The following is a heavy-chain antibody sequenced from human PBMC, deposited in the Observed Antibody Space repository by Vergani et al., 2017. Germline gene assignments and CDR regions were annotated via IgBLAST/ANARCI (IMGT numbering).Heavy chain of an antibody. CDR3: ARIGGPATRSYYYYYGMDV. CDR1: GGSVSSGSYY. V-gene: IGHV4-61*01. Sequence: VQLPESGPGLVKPSETLSLTCTVSGGSVSSGSYYWSWIRQPPGKGLEWIGYIYYSGSTNYNPSLKSRVTISVDTSKNQFSLKLSSVTAADTAVYYCARIGGPATRSYYYYYGMDVWGQGTTVTVSS. D-gene: IGHD2-15*01. J-gene: IGHJ6*02. CDR2: IYYSGST.